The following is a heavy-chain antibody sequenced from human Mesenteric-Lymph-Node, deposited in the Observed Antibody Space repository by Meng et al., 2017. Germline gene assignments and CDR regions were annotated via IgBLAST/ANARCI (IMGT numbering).Heavy chain of an antibody. D-gene: IGHD3-16*01. CDR2: ISYSGST. V-gene: IGHV4-59*11. CDR1: GGPINSHY. Sequence: SETLSLTCTVSGGPINSHYWSWIRQSPGKGLEWIGYISYSGSTNYNPSLKSRVTISIDTSRNQFSLKLSSVTAADTAVYFCARDLGPTSDAFDIWGQGTMVTVSS. CDR3: ARDLGPTSDAFDI. J-gene: IGHJ3*02.